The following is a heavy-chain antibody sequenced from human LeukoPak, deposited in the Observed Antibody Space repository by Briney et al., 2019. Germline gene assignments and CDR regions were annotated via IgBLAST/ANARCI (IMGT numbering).Heavy chain of an antibody. CDR2: IYYSGST. D-gene: IGHD2-2*01. Sequence: ASETLSLTCTVSGGSISSSSYYWGWIRQPPGKGLEWIGSIYYSGSTYYNPSLKSRVTISVDTSKNQFFLKLSSVTAADTAVYYCARLRVVPAAMTRRGDAFDIWGQGTMVTVSS. CDR3: ARLRVVPAAMTRRGDAFDI. J-gene: IGHJ3*02. CDR1: GGSISSSSYY. V-gene: IGHV4-39*01.